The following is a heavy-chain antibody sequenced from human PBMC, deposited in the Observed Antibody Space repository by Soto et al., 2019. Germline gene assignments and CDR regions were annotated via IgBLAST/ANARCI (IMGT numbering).Heavy chain of an antibody. D-gene: IGHD5-18*01. CDR3: ARDSSKIQLWPGLLDY. CDR1: GFTFSSYA. V-gene: IGHV3-30-3*01. CDR2: ISYDGSNK. J-gene: IGHJ4*02. Sequence: GGSLRLSCAASGFTFSSYAMHWVRQAPGKGLERVAVISYDGSNKYYADSVKGRFTISRDNSKYTLYLQMNSLRAEDTALYYCARDSSKIQLWPGLLDYWGLGTLVTVSS.